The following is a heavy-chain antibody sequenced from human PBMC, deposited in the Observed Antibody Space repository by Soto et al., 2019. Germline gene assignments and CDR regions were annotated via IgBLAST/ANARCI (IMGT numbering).Heavy chain of an antibody. Sequence: QLVESGGGLVQPGGSLRLSCAASGFTFTTYWMSWVRQVPGKGLEWVANIKPDGSQKWYVDSVKGRFTISRDNAKNSLFLQMSSLRAEDTAVYYCARGDYHETNGPFSDAFDLWGQGTMVTVSS. J-gene: IGHJ3*01. CDR3: ARGDYHETNGPFSDAFDL. CDR2: IKPDGSQK. D-gene: IGHD2-8*01. CDR1: GFTFTTYW. V-gene: IGHV3-7*04.